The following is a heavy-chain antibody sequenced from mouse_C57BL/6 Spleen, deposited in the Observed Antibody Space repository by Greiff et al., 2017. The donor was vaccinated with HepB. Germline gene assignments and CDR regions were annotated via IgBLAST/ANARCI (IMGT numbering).Heavy chain of an antibody. Sequence: EVQLQQSGPELVKPGASVKISCKASGYTFTDYYMNWVKQSHGKSLEWIGDINPNNGGTSYNQKFKGKATLTVDKSSSTAYMELRSLTSEDSAVYYCASSPYSNYYFDYWGQGTTLTVSS. D-gene: IGHD2-5*01. CDR2: INPNNGGT. J-gene: IGHJ2*01. CDR3: ASSPYSNYYFDY. CDR1: GYTFTDYY. V-gene: IGHV1-26*01.